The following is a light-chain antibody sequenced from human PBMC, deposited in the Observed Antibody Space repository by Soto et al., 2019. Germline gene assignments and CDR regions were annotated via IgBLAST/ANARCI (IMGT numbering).Light chain of an antibody. J-gene: IGKJ4*01. CDR2: GAS. Sequence: EIVMTQSPATLSVSLGERATLSCRASQSVSSNLAWYQLKPGQAPRLLIYGASTRATGIPARFSGSGSGTEFTLTISSLQSEDFAVYYCQQYNNWPQVTFGGGTKVDIK. CDR3: QQYNNWPQVT. V-gene: IGKV3-15*01. CDR1: QSVSSN.